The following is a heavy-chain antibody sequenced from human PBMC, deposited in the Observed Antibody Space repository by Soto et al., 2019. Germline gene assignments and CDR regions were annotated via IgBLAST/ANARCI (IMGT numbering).Heavy chain of an antibody. CDR1: GFSFSSSA. CDR2: LSFDGTIK. V-gene: IGHV3-30*04. Sequence: QVQLVESGGGVVQPGGSLSLSCSASGFSFSSSAMHWVRQPPGKGLEWLAALSFDGTIKYYTDSVKARFTVSRDNSNNTLILQMNSLRAEETALYYCATAFCLNGVCYRIPGIMDVWGQGTTVSVSS. CDR3: ATAFCLNGVCYRIPGIMDV. J-gene: IGHJ6*02. D-gene: IGHD2-8*01.